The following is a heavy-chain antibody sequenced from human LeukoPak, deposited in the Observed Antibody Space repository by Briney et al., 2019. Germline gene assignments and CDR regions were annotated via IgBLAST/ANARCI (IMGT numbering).Heavy chain of an antibody. D-gene: IGHD1-26*01. CDR1: GGSISSTNYY. V-gene: IGHV4-39*01. Sequence: SETLSFTCSVSGGSISSTNYYWGWIRQPPGKGLEWIGNIDYSGRTSYNPSLKSRVTISADTSKNQFSLNLSSVTAADTAVYYCATIGRVARDNWFDPWGQGTLVTVSS. CDR3: ATIGRVARDNWFDP. CDR2: IDYSGRT. J-gene: IGHJ5*02.